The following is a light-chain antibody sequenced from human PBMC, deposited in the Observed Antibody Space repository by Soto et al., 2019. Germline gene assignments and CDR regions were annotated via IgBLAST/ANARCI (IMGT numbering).Light chain of an antibody. V-gene: IGKV1-9*01. Sequence: DIQLTQSPSFLSASVGDRVTITCRASQGLSSDLAWYQQKPGKAPKLLIYAASTLQSGVPSRSSGSGSGTDFTLTISSLQPEDFATYYCQQLNSYPITFGQGTRLEMK. CDR1: QGLSSD. J-gene: IGKJ5*01. CDR3: QQLNSYPIT. CDR2: AAS.